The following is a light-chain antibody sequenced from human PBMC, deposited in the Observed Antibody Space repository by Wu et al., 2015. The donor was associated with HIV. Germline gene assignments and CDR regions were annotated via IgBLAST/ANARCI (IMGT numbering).Light chain of an antibody. CDR3: QQYGTSPST. CDR1: HTVVNNY. J-gene: IGKJ4*02. Sequence: ETVLTQSPDTVSLSPGERVTLSCRASHTVVNNYLAWYQQKPGQAPRLLIFDASTRATGIPDRFSGSGSGTDFTLTISRLEPEDLAVYFCQQYGTSPSTFGGGTKVEIK. CDR2: DAS. V-gene: IGKV3-20*01.